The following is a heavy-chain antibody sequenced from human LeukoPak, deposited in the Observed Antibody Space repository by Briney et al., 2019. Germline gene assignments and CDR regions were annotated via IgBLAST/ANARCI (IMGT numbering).Heavy chain of an antibody. CDR1: GGSMRTHF. CDR3: ARTRRGSEGGAFDP. Sequence: PSETLSLTCTVSGGSMRTHFWSWIRQPPGKALEWIAYVIDGGSPSYHPSLKSRVTISVDTSKNQFSLRLTSMTAADTAVYYCARTRRGSEGGAFDPWGQGTPVTASS. CDR2: VIDGGSP. D-gene: IGHD3-10*01. J-gene: IGHJ5*02. V-gene: IGHV4-59*11.